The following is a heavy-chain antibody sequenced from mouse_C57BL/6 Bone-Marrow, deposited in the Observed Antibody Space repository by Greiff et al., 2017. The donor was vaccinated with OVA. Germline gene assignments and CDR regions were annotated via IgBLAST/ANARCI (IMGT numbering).Heavy chain of an antibody. V-gene: IGHV1-69*01. CDR1: GYTFTSYW. J-gene: IGHJ3*01. CDR3: ARSYDYDKFAY. D-gene: IGHD2-4*01. CDR2: IDPSDSYN. Sequence: QVQLQQPGAELVMPGASVKLSCKASGYTFTSYWMHWVKQRPGQGLEWIGEIDPSDSYNNYNQKFKGKSTLTVDKSSSTAYMQLSSLTSEDSAVYYCARSYDYDKFAYWGQGTLVTVSA.